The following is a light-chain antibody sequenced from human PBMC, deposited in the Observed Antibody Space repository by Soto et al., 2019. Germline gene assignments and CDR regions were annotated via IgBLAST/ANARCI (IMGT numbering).Light chain of an antibody. CDR3: LQYSSHSWT. CDR2: DAS. J-gene: IGKJ1*01. V-gene: IGKV1-5*01. Sequence: DIQMTQSPSTLSASVGDRVTITCRASRSISDWLAWYQQKPGKAPELLIFDASNLKSGVSSRFSGSGSGTEFTLTISRLQPDDVATYHCLQYSSHSWTFGQGTKVDIK. CDR1: RSISDW.